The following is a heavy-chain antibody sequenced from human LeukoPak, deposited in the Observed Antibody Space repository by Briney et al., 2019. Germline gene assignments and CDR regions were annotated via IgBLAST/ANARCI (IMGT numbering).Heavy chain of an antibody. CDR2: IYHSGNT. CDR1: GDSITSSNW. CDR3: ARVGALGGHDF. J-gene: IGHJ4*02. Sequence: SETLSLTCAVSGDSITSSNWWSWVRQPPEKGLEWIGEIYHSGNTNYNPPLKSRVTISLDKSKNQFSLKLNSVTAADTAVYYCARVGALGGHDFWGQGSLATVSS. D-gene: IGHD1-26*01. V-gene: IGHV4-4*02.